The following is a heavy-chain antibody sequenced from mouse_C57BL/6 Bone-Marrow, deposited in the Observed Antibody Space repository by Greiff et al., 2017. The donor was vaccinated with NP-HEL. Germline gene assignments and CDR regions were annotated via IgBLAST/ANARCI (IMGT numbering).Heavy chain of an antibody. CDR3: ARSGPDY. D-gene: IGHD3-1*01. J-gene: IGHJ2*01. CDR1: GYTFTSYW. CDR2: IDPNSGGT. V-gene: IGHV1-72*01. Sequence: QVQLKESGAELVKPGASVKLSCKASGYTFTSYWMHWVKQRPGRGLEWLGRIDPNSGGTKYNEKFKSKATLTVDKPASTAYMQLSSLTSEDSAVYYCARSGPDYWGQGTTLTVSS.